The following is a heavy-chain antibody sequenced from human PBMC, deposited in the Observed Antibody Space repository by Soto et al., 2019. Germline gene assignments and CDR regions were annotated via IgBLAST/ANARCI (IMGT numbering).Heavy chain of an antibody. CDR3: ARAGASVCYYYYDMDV. CDR2: ISVYNGNT. D-gene: IGHD3-16*01. Sequence: QVHLVQSGDEVKKPGAAVKVSCKASGYSFSSHGIGWVRQAPGQGLAWMGWISVYNGNTNYAQRFQGRVTLTTDTSTSTAYMELRSPRSDDTAVYYCARAGASVCYYYYDMDVWAKGTTVTVSS. J-gene: IGHJ6*03. CDR1: GYSFSSHG. V-gene: IGHV1-18*01.